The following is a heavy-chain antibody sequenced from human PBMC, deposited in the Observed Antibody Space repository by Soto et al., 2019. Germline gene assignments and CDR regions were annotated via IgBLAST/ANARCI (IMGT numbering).Heavy chain of an antibody. CDR2: ISGSGGST. J-gene: IGHJ4*02. CDR1: GFTFSSYA. CDR3: AKELLLDTARVLASKDF. Sequence: PGGSLRLSCAASGFTFSSYAMSWVRQAPGKGLEWVSAISGSGGSTYYADSVKGRFTISRDNSKNTLYLQMNSLRAEDTAVYYCAKELLLDTARVLASKDFWGQGLLVTVSS. V-gene: IGHV3-23*01. D-gene: IGHD5-18*01.